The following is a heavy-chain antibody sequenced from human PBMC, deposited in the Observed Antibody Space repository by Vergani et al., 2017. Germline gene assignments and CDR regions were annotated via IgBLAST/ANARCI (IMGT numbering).Heavy chain of an antibody. CDR3: GMYCSSPTCGTHPRVQNYGMDV. CDR1: GFTFSTYW. Sequence: EVQLVESGGALVQPGGSLRLSCAASGFTFSTYWMQWVRQAPGKGLVWVSGINWNGGGTGYADSVKGRFTISRDNAKNSLYLQMNSLRAEDTALYYCGMYCSSPTCGTHPRVQNYGMDVWGQGTTVTVS. D-gene: IGHD2-2*01. CDR2: INWNGGGT. V-gene: IGHV3-74*01. J-gene: IGHJ6*02.